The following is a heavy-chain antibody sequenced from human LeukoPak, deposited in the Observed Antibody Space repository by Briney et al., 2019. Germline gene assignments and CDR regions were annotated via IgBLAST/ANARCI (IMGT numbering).Heavy chain of an antibody. Sequence: TLSLTCTVSGGSISSGGYYRSWIRQHPGKGLEWIGYIYYSGSTYYNPSLKSRVTISVDTSKNQFSLKLSSVTAADTAVYYCARDLGRDYGDVGWFDPWGQGTLVTVSS. CDR3: ARDLGRDYGDVGWFDP. CDR1: GGSISSGGYY. CDR2: IYYSGST. D-gene: IGHD4-17*01. V-gene: IGHV4-31*03. J-gene: IGHJ5*02.